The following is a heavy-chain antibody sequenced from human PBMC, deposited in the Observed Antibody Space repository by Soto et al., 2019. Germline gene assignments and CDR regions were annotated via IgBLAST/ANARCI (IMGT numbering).Heavy chain of an antibody. CDR2: INAGNGNT. CDR1: GYTFTSYA. Sequence: QVQLVQSGAEVKKPGSSVKVSCKASGYTFTSYAMHWVRQAPGQRLEWMGWINAGNGNTKYSQKFQGRVTITRDTYASTAYMELSSLRSEDTAVYYCASDPLVVVAATTGDYGMDVWGQGTTVTVSS. D-gene: IGHD2-15*01. CDR3: ASDPLVVVAATTGDYGMDV. J-gene: IGHJ6*02. V-gene: IGHV1-3*01.